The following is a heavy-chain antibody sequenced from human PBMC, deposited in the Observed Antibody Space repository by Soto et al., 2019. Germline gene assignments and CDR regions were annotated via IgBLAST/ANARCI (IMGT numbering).Heavy chain of an antibody. CDR3: AREGVAASGSDYGMDV. J-gene: IGHJ6*02. CDR2: INPSGGST. V-gene: IGHV1-46*01. Sequence: QVQLVQSGAEVKKPGASVKVSCKASGYTFTSYYMHWVRQAPGQGLEWMGIINPSGGSTSYAQKFEGRVTMTRDTSTSTVYMELSSLRSEDTAVYYCAREGVAASGSDYGMDVWGQGTTVTVSS. CDR1: GYTFTSYY. D-gene: IGHD3-10*01.